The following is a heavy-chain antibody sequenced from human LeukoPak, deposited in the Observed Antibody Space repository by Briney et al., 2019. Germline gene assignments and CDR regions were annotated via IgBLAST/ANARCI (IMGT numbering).Heavy chain of an antibody. Sequence: GGSLRLSCAASGFTFSSYAMHWVRQAPGKGLEWVAVISYDGSNKYYADSVKGRFTISRDNSKNTLYLQMNSLRAEDTAVYYCAREGIVLMVYAPSKCLDVWGKGTTVTVSS. V-gene: IGHV3-30-3*01. CDR1: GFTFSSYA. J-gene: IGHJ6*04. D-gene: IGHD2-8*01. CDR3: AREGIVLMVYAPSKCLDV. CDR2: ISYDGSNK.